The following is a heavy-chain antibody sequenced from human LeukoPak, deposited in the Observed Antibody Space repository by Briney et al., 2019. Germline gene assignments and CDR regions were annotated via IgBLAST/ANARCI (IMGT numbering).Heavy chain of an antibody. V-gene: IGHV4-39*07. D-gene: IGHD6-13*01. Sequence: SETLSLTRTVSGGSMSSNPYYWGWIRQPPGKGLEWIGSIHYSGSTYYNPSLKSRVTISVDTSKNQFSLNLSSVTAADTAVYYCASPYSSSWTDPFDYWGQGTLVTVSS. J-gene: IGHJ4*02. CDR2: IHYSGST. CDR3: ASPYSSSWTDPFDY. CDR1: GGSMSSNPYY.